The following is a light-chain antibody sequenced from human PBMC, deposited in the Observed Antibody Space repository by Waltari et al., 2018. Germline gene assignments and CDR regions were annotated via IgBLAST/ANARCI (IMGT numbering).Light chain of an antibody. Sequence: GNANLLAWYQQKPGKSPKPLIHSASTLQSGVPARFTGSGSWTDFNLTISSLQPEDLATYYCQQCFTYPYTFGQGTRL. J-gene: IGKJ5*01. V-gene: IGKV1-16*01. CDR2: SAS. CDR3: QQCFTYPYT. CDR1: GNANL.